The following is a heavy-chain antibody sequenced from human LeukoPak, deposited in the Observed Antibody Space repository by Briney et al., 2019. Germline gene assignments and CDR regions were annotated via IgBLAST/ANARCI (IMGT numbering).Heavy chain of an antibody. CDR1: GYTFTSYD. CDR3: ARARDIKGDWFDP. D-gene: IGHD5-12*01. V-gene: IGHV1-69*13. J-gene: IGHJ5*02. CDR2: IIPIFGTA. Sequence: SVTVSCKASGYTFTSYDINWVRQAPGQGLEWMGGIIPIFGTANYAQKFQGRVTITADESTSTAYMELSSLRSEDTAVYYCARARDIKGDWFDPWGQGTLVTVSS.